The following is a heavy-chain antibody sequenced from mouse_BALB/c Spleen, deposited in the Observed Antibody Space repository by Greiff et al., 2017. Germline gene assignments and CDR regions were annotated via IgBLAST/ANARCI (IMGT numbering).Heavy chain of an antibody. J-gene: IGHJ3*01. CDR2: ISSGGSYT. V-gene: IGHV5-9-4*01. CDR1: GFTFSSYA. CDR3: ARTNLYGSGFAY. Sequence: EVKLVESGGGLVKPGGSLKLSCAASGFTFSSYAMSWVRQSPEKRLEWVAEISSGGSYTYYPDTVTGRFTISRDNAKNTLYLEMSSLRSEDTAMYYCARTNLYGSGFAYWGQGTLVTVSA. D-gene: IGHD2-1*01.